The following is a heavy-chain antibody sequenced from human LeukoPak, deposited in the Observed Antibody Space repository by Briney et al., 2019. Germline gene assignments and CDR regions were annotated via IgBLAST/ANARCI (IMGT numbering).Heavy chain of an antibody. Sequence: GASVKVSCKASGGTFSSTTINWVRQAPGQGLEWMGGIIPIFGTANYAQKFQGRVTITADESTSTAYMELSSLRSEDTAVYYCASGFNWNMLRTLVYYYYGMDVWGQGTTVTVSS. CDR3: ASGFNWNMLRTLVYYYYGMDV. V-gene: IGHV1-69*13. CDR1: GGTFSSTT. D-gene: IGHD1-1*01. J-gene: IGHJ6*02. CDR2: IIPIFGTA.